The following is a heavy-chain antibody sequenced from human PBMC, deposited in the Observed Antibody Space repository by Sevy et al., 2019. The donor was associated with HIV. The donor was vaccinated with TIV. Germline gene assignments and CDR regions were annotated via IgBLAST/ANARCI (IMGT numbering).Heavy chain of an antibody. CDR3: ARDFTIFGVVSGSDY. CDR1: GFTFRTYS. Sequence: GGSLRLSCTASGFTFRTYSMNWVRQAPGKGLEWLSSISDASRYIYYSDSVKGRFTISRANAKNLLYLQMNNLRVEDTAIYYCARDFTIFGVVSGSDYWGQGNLVTVSS. CDR2: ISDASRYI. J-gene: IGHJ4*02. V-gene: IGHV3-21*04. D-gene: IGHD3-3*01.